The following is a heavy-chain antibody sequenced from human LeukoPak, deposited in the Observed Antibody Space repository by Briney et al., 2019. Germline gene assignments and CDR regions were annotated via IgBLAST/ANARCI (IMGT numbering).Heavy chain of an antibody. V-gene: IGHV1-69*04. CDR1: GYTFTSYA. Sequence: ASVKVSCKASGYTFTSYAMNWVRQAPGQGLEWMGRIIPILGIANYAQKFQGRVTITADKSTSTAYMELSSLRSEDTAVYYCASKNRNIVVVTPYYYYGMDVWGQGTTVTVSS. CDR2: IIPILGIA. D-gene: IGHD2-21*02. CDR3: ASKNRNIVVVTPYYYYGMDV. J-gene: IGHJ6*02.